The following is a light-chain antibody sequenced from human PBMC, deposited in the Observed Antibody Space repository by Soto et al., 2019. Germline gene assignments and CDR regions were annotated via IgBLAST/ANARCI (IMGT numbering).Light chain of an antibody. Sequence: QSVLTQPPSASGTPGQRVTISCSGSSSNIGSYTVNWYQQLPGTAPKLLIYSNNQRHSGVPDRFSGSKSGTSVSLAISGLQSEDEADYYCVAWDDSLNGVVFGGGTKLTVL. CDR1: SSNIGSYT. CDR3: VAWDDSLNGVV. J-gene: IGLJ2*01. CDR2: SNN. V-gene: IGLV1-44*01.